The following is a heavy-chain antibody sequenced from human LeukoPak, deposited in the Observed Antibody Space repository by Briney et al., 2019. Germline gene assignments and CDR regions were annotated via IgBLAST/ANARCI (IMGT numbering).Heavy chain of an antibody. CDR3: AKHRMVRGVITDYYFDY. J-gene: IGHJ4*02. D-gene: IGHD3-10*01. V-gene: IGHV3-23*01. CDR1: GFTFSSYA. CDR2: IGGSGGST. Sequence: GGSLRLSCAASGFTFSSYAMSWVRQAPGKGLEWVSVIGGSGGSTYYADSVKGRFTISRDNSKNTLYLQMNSLRAEDTAVYYCAKHRMVRGVITDYYFDYWGQGTLVTVSS.